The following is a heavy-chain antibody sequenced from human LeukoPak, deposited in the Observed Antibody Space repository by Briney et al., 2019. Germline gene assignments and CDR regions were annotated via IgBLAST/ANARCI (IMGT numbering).Heavy chain of an antibody. D-gene: IGHD3-10*01. CDR1: GYTFTGYY. V-gene: IGHV1-2*02. CDR3: VRDGYRGEGFDY. CDR2: INPNSGDT. J-gene: IGHJ4*02. Sequence: ASVKVSCKASGYTFTGYYFHWVRRAPGQGLEWIGWINPNSGDTNSAQKFQGRVTMTRDTSISTAYMELSRLRSDDTAVYYCVRDGYRGEGFDYWGQGTLVTVSS.